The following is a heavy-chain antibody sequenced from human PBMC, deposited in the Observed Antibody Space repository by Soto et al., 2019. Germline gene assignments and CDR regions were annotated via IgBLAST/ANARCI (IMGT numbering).Heavy chain of an antibody. J-gene: IGHJ6*02. V-gene: IGHV1-69*13. CDR1: GGTFSSYA. D-gene: IGHD3-10*01. CDR2: IIPIFGTA. Sequence: SVKVSCKASGGTFSSYAISWVRQAPGQGLEWMGGIIPIFGTANYAQKFQGRVTITADESTSTAYMELSSLRSEDTAVYYCGAGSYFAGYYYGMDVWGQGTTVTVSS. CDR3: GAGSYFAGYYYGMDV.